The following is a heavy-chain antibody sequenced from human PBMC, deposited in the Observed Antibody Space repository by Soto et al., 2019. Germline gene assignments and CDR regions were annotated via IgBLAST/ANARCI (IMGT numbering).Heavy chain of an antibody. CDR1: GFSLSTSGMR. J-gene: IGHJ4*02. CDR3: ARMFHCSGGTCPFDY. D-gene: IGHD2-15*01. V-gene: IGHV2-70*04. CDR2: IDWDDDK. Sequence: GSGPTLVNPTQTLTLTCTFSGFSLSTSGMRVSRIRQPPGKALEWLARIDWDDDKFYNTSLKTRLTISKDSSKNQVVLTMTNMGPVDTATYYCARMFHCSGGTCPFDYWGQGALVTVSS.